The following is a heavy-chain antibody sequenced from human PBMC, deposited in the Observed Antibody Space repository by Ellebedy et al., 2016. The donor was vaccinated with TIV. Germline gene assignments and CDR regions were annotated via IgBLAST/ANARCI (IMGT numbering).Heavy chain of an antibody. Sequence: GESLKISXAASGLTFSVYAMTWVRQAPGKGLEWISTIGGLDTATHYADSVKGRFTISRDDAENSLYLQMNSLRDEDTAVYYCARGGAGFDSMNRELSFDSWGQGTLVTVSS. CDR3: ARGGAGFDSMNRELSFDS. V-gene: IGHV3-48*02. CDR1: GLTFSVYA. D-gene: IGHD1-26*01. CDR2: IGGLDTAT. J-gene: IGHJ4*02.